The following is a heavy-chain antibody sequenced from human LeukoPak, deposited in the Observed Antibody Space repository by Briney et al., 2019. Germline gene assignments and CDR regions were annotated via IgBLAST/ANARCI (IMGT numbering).Heavy chain of an antibody. V-gene: IGHV1-8*01. CDR3: ARDRVWGSYRFVAFDI. D-gene: IGHD3-16*02. J-gene: IGHJ3*02. CDR1: GYTFTSYD. CDR2: MNPNSGNT. Sequence: GASVKVSCKASGYTFTSYDINWVRQATGQGLEWMGWMNPNSGNTGYAQKFQGRVTMTRNTSISTAYMELSSLRSEDTAVYYCARDRVWGSYRFVAFDIWGQGTMVTVSS.